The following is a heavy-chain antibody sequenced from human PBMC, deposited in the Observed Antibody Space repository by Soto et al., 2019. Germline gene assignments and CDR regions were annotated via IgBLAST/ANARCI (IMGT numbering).Heavy chain of an antibody. J-gene: IGHJ6*02. CDR1: GYTFTSYY. CDR3: ARASIVVVVAATPLYDYYGMDV. D-gene: IGHD2-15*01. V-gene: IGHV1-46*01. Sequence: QVQLVQSGAEVKKPGASVKVSCKASGYTFTSYYMHWVRQAPGQGLEWMGIINPSGGSTSYAQKFQGRVTMTRDTSTSTVYMELSSLRSEVTAVYYCARASIVVVVAATPLYDYYGMDVWGQGTTVTVSS. CDR2: INPSGGST.